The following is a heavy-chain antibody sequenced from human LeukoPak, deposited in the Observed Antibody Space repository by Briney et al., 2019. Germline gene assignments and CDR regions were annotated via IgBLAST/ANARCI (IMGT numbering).Heavy chain of an antibody. J-gene: IGHJ4*02. Sequence: ASETLSLTCTVSGYSISSGYYWGWIRQPPGKGLEWIGSIYHSGSTYYNPSLKSRVTISVDTSKNQFSLKLSSVTAADTAVYYCAREGGDYPPYYFDYWGQGTLVTVSS. V-gene: IGHV4-38-2*02. CDR2: IYHSGST. D-gene: IGHD4-17*01. CDR1: GYSISSGYY. CDR3: AREGGDYPPYYFDY.